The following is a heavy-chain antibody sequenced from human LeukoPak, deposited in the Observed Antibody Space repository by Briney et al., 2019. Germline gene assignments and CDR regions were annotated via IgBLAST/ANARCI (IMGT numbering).Heavy chain of an antibody. CDR2: IYHSGST. D-gene: IGHD2-15*01. CDR3: ARSAEYCSGGSCYSRAFDI. V-gene: IGHV4-34*01. Sequence: KPPETLSLTCAVYGGSFSGYYWSWIRQPPGKGLEWIGEIYHSGSTNYNPSLKSRVTISVGKSKNQFSLKLSSVTAADTAVYYCARSAEYCSGGSCYSRAFDIWGQGTMVTVSS. J-gene: IGHJ3*02. CDR1: GGSFSGYY.